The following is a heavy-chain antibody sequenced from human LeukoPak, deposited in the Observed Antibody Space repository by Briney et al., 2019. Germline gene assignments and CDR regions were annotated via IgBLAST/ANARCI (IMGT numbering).Heavy chain of an antibody. V-gene: IGHV4-39*01. CDR3: ARVLRFGELMDY. D-gene: IGHD3-10*01. J-gene: IGHJ4*02. CDR2: IYYSGST. Sequence: SETLSLTCTVSGGSISGSSYYWGWIRQPPGKGLEWIGSIYYSGSTYYNPSLKSRVTISVDTSKNQFSLKLNSVTATDTAVYYCARVLRFGELMDYWGQGTLVTVSS. CDR1: GGSISGSSYY.